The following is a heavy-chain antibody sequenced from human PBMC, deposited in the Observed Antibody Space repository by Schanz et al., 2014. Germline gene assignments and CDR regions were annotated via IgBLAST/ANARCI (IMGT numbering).Heavy chain of an antibody. CDR2: VSRSTPDI. V-gene: IGHV3-21*02. CDR1: GFTASSHS. Sequence: EVQLVESGGGLVKPGGSLRLSCGVSGFTASSHSMNWVRQAPGKGLEWVSYVSRSTPDIYYADSVKGRFTMSRDNAKNSVFLQMNSLRAEDTAVYYCARKMKLGVYGGKGHDSLDIWGQGTMVTVSS. CDR3: ARKMKLGVYGGKGHDSLDI. D-gene: IGHD4-17*01. J-gene: IGHJ3*02.